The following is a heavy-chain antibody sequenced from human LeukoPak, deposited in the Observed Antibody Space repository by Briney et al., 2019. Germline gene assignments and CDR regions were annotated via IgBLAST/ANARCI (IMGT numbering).Heavy chain of an antibody. D-gene: IGHD2-2*02. V-gene: IGHV4-61*02. CDR1: GGSISSGSYY. J-gene: IGHJ4*02. Sequence: SETLSLTCTVSGGSISSGSYYWSWIRQPAGTGLEWIGRIYTSGSTNYNPSLKSRVTISVDTSKNQFSLKLSSVTAADTAVYYCARVGVVPAAIVYWGQGTLVTVSS. CDR2: IYTSGST. CDR3: ARVGVVPAAIVY.